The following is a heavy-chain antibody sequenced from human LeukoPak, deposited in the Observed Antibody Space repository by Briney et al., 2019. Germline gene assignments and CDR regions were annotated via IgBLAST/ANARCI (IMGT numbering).Heavy chain of an antibody. CDR1: GFTFSNYW. J-gene: IGHJ4*02. Sequence: PGGSLRLSCAASGFTFSNYWMSWVRQAPGKGLEWVANIKEDGSEKHYVDSVKGRFTISRDNSKNTLYLQMNSLRAEDTAVYYCAKDRYYDILTGYFWDDYWGQGTLVTVSS. D-gene: IGHD3-9*01. CDR2: IKEDGSEK. CDR3: AKDRYYDILTGYFWDDY. V-gene: IGHV3-7*03.